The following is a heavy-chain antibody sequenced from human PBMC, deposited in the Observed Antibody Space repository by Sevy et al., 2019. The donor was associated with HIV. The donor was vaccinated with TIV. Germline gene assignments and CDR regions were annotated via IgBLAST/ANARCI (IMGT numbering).Heavy chain of an antibody. CDR2: IKQDESEI. V-gene: IGHV3-7*01. CDR3: ARGPNYGDRTDYFEY. Sequence: GGSLRLSCAVSGFPFSNYWMSWVRQAPGKGLEWVANIKQDESEIYNVDSVKGRFTISRDNAKNSVSLQMNSLGAEDTAVYYCARGPNYGDRTDYFEYWGQGILVKVSS. CDR1: GFPFSNYW. J-gene: IGHJ4*02. D-gene: IGHD4-17*01.